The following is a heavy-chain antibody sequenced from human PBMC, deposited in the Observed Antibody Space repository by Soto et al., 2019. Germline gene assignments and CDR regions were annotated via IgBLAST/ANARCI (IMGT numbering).Heavy chain of an antibody. J-gene: IGHJ4*02. V-gene: IGHV1-46*01. CDR1: GYTFSNFY. Sequence: QVQLVQSGAEVKKPGASVKVSCKASGYTFSNFYIHWVRQAPGQGLEWMGIINPSGGSTSYAQKLQGRVTMTRDTSTSTVYMELSSLRSEDTAVHYCASADYYGSSGYHLDYWGQGTLVTVCS. CDR2: INPSGGST. D-gene: IGHD3-22*01. CDR3: ASADYYGSSGYHLDY.